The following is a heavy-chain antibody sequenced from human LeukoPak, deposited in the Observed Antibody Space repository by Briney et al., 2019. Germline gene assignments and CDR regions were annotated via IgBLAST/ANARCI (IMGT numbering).Heavy chain of an antibody. CDR2: IYYTGTT. CDR1: GDSISSGGYY. D-gene: IGHD3-9*01. J-gene: IGHJ4*02. V-gene: IGHV4-31*03. Sequence: PSETLSITCTVSGDSISSGGYYWSWIRQHPGKGLEWIGYIYYTGTTYYNPSLKSRVTISIDTSKTQFSLKLSSVTAADTAVYYCARGPHRLYDILTGYYHPPFNFDYWGQGTLVTVSS. CDR3: ARGPHRLYDILTGYYHPPFNFDY.